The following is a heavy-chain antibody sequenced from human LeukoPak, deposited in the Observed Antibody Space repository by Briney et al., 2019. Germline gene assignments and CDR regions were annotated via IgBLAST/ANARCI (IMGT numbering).Heavy chain of an antibody. CDR1: GSTFSSHT. Sequence: GGSLRLSCAASGSTFSSHTMNWVRQAPGKGLEWISYISNTGSVIYYADSVKGRFTISRDNARNSLYLQMNSLRAEDTAVYYCARDPSGSYYNVVDYWGQGTLVTVSS. CDR2: ISNTGSVI. J-gene: IGHJ4*02. D-gene: IGHD3-10*01. V-gene: IGHV3-48*04. CDR3: ARDPSGSYYNVVDY.